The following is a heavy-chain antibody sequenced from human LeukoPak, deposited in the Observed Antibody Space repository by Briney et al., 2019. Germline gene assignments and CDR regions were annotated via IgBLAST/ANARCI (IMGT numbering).Heavy chain of an antibody. D-gene: IGHD2-2*01. V-gene: IGHV4-59*08. Sequence: SQTLSLTCTVSGGSISSYYWSWIRQPPGKGREWIGYIYYSGSINYNPSLKSRVTISVDTSKNQFSLKLSSVTAADTAVYYCARRIVVVPAAGGWFDPWGQGTLVTVSS. CDR3: ARRIVVVPAAGGWFDP. CDR2: IYYSGSI. CDR1: GGSISSYY. J-gene: IGHJ5*02.